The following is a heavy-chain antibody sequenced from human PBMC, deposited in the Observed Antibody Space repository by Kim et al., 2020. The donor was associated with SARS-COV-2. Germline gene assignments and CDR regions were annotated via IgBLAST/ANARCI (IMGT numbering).Heavy chain of an antibody. D-gene: IGHD6-13*01. CDR2: INHSGDT. J-gene: IGHJ6*01. V-gene: IGHV4-34*01. CDR1: GGSFSGY. Sequence: SETLSLTCAVYGGSFSGYWSWVRQPPGKGLEWFAEINHSGDTNYNPYLKGRISISIDTSKNQVSLNLRSVTAADTAMYYCAREKRAAPPKYYYYGMVGWG. CDR3: AREKRAAPPKYYYYGMVG.